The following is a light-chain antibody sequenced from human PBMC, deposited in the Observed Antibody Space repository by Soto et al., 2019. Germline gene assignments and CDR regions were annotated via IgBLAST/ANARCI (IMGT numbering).Light chain of an antibody. CDR3: QQRSNWPIT. V-gene: IGKV3-11*01. CDR2: GAS. Sequence: EIVLTQSPVTLSLSPGERATLSCRASQSVRTYLAWYQVKPGQAPRLLIYGASTRATGIPARFSGSGSGTDFALTISSLETEDFALYYCQQRSNWPITFGQGTRLEIK. CDR1: QSVRTY. J-gene: IGKJ5*01.